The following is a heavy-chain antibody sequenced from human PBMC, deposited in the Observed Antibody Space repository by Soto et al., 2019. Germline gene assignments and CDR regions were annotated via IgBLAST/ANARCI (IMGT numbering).Heavy chain of an antibody. CDR2: ISYDGSNK. CDR3: ASSSGYAGWFDP. D-gene: IGHD5-12*01. Sequence: LRLSCAASGFTFSSYAMHWVRQAPGKGLEWVAVISYDGSNKYYADSVKGRFTISRDNSKNTLYLQMNSLRAEDTAVYYCASSSGYAGWFDPWGQGTLVTVSS. J-gene: IGHJ5*02. CDR1: GFTFSSYA. V-gene: IGHV3-30-3*01.